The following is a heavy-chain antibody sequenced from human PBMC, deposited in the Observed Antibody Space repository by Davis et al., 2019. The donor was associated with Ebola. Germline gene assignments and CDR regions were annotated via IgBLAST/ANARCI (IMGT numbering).Heavy chain of an antibody. CDR2: ISYDGSNK. CDR3: AKEGRPGHNYFDY. J-gene: IGHJ4*02. Sequence: GESLKISCAASGFTFSSYAMHWVRQAPGKGLEWVAVISYDGSNKYYADSVKGRFTISSDNSKNTLYLQMNSLRAEDTAVYYCAKEGRPGHNYFDYWGQGTLVTVSS. D-gene: IGHD2-2*01. V-gene: IGHV3-30-3*01. CDR1: GFTFSSYA.